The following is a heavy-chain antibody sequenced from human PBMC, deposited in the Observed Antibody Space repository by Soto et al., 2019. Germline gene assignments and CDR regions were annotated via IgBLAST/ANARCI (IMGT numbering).Heavy chain of an antibody. V-gene: IGHV4-59*08. CDR1: GGSINSFY. Sequence: SETLSLTCTVSGGSINSFYWSWIRQPPGKGLEWIGYISYSGFTNYNPSLKSRVTISVDTSKNQFSLKLSSVTAADTAVYYCARQKTGYSSIDYWGQGTLVTVSS. CDR2: ISYSGFT. J-gene: IGHJ4*02. CDR3: ARQKTGYSSIDY. D-gene: IGHD6-13*01.